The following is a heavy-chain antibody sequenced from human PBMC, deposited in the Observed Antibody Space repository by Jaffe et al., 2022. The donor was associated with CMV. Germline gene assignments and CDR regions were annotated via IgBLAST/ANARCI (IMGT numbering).Heavy chain of an antibody. J-gene: IGHJ6*02. CDR2: ISGSGGST. CDR1: GFTFSSYA. Sequence: EVQLLESGGGLVQPGGSLRLSCAASGFTFSSYAMSWVRQAPGKGLEWVSAISGSGGSTYYADSVKGRFTISRDNSKNTLYLQMNSLRAEDTAVYYCAKDMIVAAGGPSPYYYYGMDVWGQGTTVTVSS. V-gene: IGHV3-23*01. D-gene: IGHD3-22*01. CDR3: AKDMIVAAGGPSPYYYYGMDV.